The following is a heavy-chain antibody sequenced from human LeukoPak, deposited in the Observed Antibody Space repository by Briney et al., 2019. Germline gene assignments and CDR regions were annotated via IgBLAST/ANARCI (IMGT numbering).Heavy chain of an antibody. V-gene: IGHV3-20*04. J-gene: IGHJ3*02. CDR2: INWNGGST. CDR1: GFTFNGYV. CDR3: ARGGNIRARAFDI. Sequence: GGSLRLSCAASGFTFNGYVMNWVRQAPGKGLEWVAGINWNGGSTGYADSVKGRFTISRDNAKNSLYLQMNSLRAEDTAVYYCARGGNIRARAFDIWGKGTMVTVSS. D-gene: IGHD3-10*01.